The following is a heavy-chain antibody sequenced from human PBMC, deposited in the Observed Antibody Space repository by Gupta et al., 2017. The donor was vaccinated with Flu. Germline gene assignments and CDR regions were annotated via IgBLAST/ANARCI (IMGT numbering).Heavy chain of an antibody. CDR1: GGSISSYY. CDR2: IYYSGST. J-gene: IGHJ5*02. CDR3: ASTKYYDFWSGPYWFDP. V-gene: IGHV4-59*01. D-gene: IGHD3-3*01. Sequence: QVQLQESGPGLVKPSETLSLTCTVSGGSISSYYWSWIRQPPGKGLEWIGYIYYSGSTNYNPSLKSRVTISVDTSKNQFSLKLSSVTAADTAVYYCASTKYYDFWSGPYWFDPWGQGTLVTVSS.